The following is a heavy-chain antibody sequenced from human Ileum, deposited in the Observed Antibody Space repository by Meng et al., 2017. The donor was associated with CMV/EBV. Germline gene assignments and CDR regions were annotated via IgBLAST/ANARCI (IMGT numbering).Heavy chain of an antibody. CDR3: AKKASPSSNGWFDACDI. CDR2: MNSDGSKK. D-gene: IGHD6-19*01. Sequence: GESLKISCAASGFTFSDYWMYWVRQVPGKGLVWVSRMNSDGSKKTYAGFVKGRFTITRDNGKNTLYLQMDSLRDEATADYFCAKKASPSSNGWFDACDIWGQGTMVTVSS. V-gene: IGHV3-74*03. J-gene: IGHJ3*02. CDR1: GFTFSDYW.